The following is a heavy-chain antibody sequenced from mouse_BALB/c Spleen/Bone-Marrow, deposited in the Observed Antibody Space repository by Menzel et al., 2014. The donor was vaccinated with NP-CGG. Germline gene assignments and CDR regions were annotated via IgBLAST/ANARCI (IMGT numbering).Heavy chain of an antibody. J-gene: IGHJ4*01. CDR3: TRYGNSHYYAMDY. Sequence: QVQLQQSGAELVRPGASVKLSCWASGYTFTSYWINWVKQRPGQGLEWIGNIYPSDSYTNYNQRFKDKATLTVDKSSSTAYMQLSSPTSEDSAVYYCTRYGNSHYYAMDYWGQGTSVTVSS. D-gene: IGHD1-1*01. V-gene: IGHV1-69*02. CDR2: IYPSDSYT. CDR1: GYTFTSYW.